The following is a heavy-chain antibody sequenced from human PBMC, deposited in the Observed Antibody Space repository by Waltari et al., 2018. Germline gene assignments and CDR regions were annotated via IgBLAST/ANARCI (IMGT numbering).Heavy chain of an antibody. D-gene: IGHD6-13*01. J-gene: IGHJ3*02. V-gene: IGHV3-9*01. Sequence: EVQLVQSGGGLVQPGRSLTLSCAASGFSFDDYAMHWVRQPTGKGLEWVSGISWNGGSIGYADSVKGRFTISRDNARNSLYLQMNSLRAEDTAMYYCAKDPQQLDSHDAFDIWGQGTMVTVSS. CDR3: AKDPQQLDSHDAFDI. CDR1: GFSFDDYA. CDR2: ISWNGGSI.